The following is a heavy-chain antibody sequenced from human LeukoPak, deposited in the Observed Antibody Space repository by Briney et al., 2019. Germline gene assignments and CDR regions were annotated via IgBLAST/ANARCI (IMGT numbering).Heavy chain of an antibody. V-gene: IGHV3-30*02. Sequence: GRSLRLSCAASGFTFSSYGIRWVRQAPGKGLEWVAFIRYDGSRKHYAESVRGRLTISRDNSKNTVSLQMNSLSAEDTAVYYCARGSTGSYYAADHWGQGTLVTVSS. CDR3: ARGSTGSYYAADH. CDR2: IRYDGSRK. D-gene: IGHD1-26*01. CDR1: GFTFSSYG. J-gene: IGHJ4*02.